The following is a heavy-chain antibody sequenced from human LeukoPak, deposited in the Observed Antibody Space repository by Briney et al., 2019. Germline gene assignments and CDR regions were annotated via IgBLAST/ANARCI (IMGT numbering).Heavy chain of an antibody. D-gene: IGHD2-15*01. CDR1: GYSFTSYW. Sequence: GESLMISCKGSGYSFTSYWISWVRQMPGKGLEWMGRIDPSDSYTNYSPSFQGHVTISADKSISTAYLQWSSLKASDTAMYYCATGTRDIVVVVAATFSDYGMDVWGKGTTVTVSS. J-gene: IGHJ6*04. V-gene: IGHV5-10-1*01. CDR3: ATGTRDIVVVVAATFSDYGMDV. CDR2: IDPSDSYT.